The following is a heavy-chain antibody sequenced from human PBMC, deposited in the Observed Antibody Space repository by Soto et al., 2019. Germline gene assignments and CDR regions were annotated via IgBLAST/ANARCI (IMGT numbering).Heavy chain of an antibody. Sequence: QVQLVESGGGVVQPGRSLRLSCVASGFTFSYYGMHWVRQAPGKGLEWLAVISYDGNYKHYGDSAKGRFTLSRDNSKNTLYMQMNRLRPDDTSVYYCTKDQGGGGSSSDYWGQGTLVTVSS. CDR3: TKDQGGGGSSSDY. CDR2: ISYDGNYK. J-gene: IGHJ4*02. V-gene: IGHV3-30*18. D-gene: IGHD3-16*01. CDR1: GFTFSYYG.